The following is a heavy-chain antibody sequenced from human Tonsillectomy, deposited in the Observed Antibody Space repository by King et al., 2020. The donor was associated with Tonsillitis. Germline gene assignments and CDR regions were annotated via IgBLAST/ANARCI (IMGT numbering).Heavy chain of an antibody. D-gene: IGHD3-22*01. J-gene: IGHJ4*02. V-gene: IGHV1-18*04. CDR3: ARAFNYYDSSGYLYYFDY. Sequence: VQLVESGTEVKKPGASVKVSCKGFGYTFTSYGISWVRQAPGQGPEWMGWINVYNGNTKYAQKFQGRVTMTTDTSTNTAYMELRSLRSDDTAIYYCARAFNYYDSSGYLYYFDYWGQGTPVTVSS. CDR2: INVYNGNT. CDR1: GYTFTSYG.